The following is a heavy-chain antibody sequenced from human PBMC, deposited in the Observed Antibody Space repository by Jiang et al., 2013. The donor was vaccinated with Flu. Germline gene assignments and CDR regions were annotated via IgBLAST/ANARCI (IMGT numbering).Heavy chain of an antibody. CDR2: INTATGNP. Sequence: QSGSELKKPGASVKVSCKASGYTFTKYGIHWVRQAPGQGLEWMGWINTATGNPRSAQGFTGRFVFSLDTSVSTAYLQISGLKTEDTAIYYCARTQSMTSTDLDYWGQGTLVTVSS. V-gene: IGHV7-4-1*02. D-gene: IGHD2-2*01. CDR1: GYTFTKYG. J-gene: IGHJ4*02. CDR3: ARTQSMTSTDLDY.